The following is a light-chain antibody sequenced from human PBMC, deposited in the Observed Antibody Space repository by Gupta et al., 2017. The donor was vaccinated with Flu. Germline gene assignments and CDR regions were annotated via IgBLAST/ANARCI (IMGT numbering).Light chain of an antibody. CDR1: QTVNKD. Sequence: EIVMTQSPVILSVSPGERVTLSCRASQTVNKDLVWFQQKPGQAPRVLIYSAATRATGIPVRFSGSGSGTEFTLTISSLQSEDGALYYCQQGKSWPLTFGGGTKVEMK. J-gene: IGKJ4*01. CDR3: QQGKSWPLT. CDR2: SAA. V-gene: IGKV3-15*01.